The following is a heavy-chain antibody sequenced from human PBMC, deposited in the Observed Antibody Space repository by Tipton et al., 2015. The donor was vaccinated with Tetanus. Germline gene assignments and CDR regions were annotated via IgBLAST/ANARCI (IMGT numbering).Heavy chain of an antibody. Sequence: QLVQSGAEVKKPGASLKVSCKASGYTFTGYYLYWVRQAPGQGLEWMGWIDPNSGGTAYAQKFQGRVTMTRDTSISTVDMELSRLRSDDTAVYYCARDRGDYIYYGMDVRGPGTTVTVSS. CDR3: ARDRGDYIYYGMDV. J-gene: IGHJ6*02. D-gene: IGHD3-22*01. CDR2: IDPNSGGT. V-gene: IGHV1-2*02. CDR1: GYTFTGYY.